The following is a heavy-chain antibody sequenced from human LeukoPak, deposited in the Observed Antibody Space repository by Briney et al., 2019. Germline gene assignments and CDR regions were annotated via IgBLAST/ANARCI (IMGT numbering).Heavy chain of an antibody. V-gene: IGHV1-2*02. CDR3: ARLTDGVVLKGPLDH. CDR2: INPNNGGT. J-gene: IGHJ4*02. CDR1: GYTFTDYY. Sequence: GASVKVSCKASGYTFTDYYIHWVRQAPGQGLEWMGWINPNNGGTSYAQKFQGRVTMTRDTSISTAYMEVSRLKSDDTAVYHCARLTDGVVLKGPLDHWGQGTLVTVSS. D-gene: IGHD3-3*01.